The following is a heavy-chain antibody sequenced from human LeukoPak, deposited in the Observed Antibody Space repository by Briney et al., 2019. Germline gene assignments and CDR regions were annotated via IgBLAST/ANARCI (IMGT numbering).Heavy chain of an antibody. CDR2: ISWNSGSI. J-gene: IGHJ4*02. CDR1: GFTFDDYA. D-gene: IGHD3-22*01. V-gene: IGHV3-9*01. Sequence: PGGSPRLSCAASGFTFDDYAMHWVRQAPGKGLEWVSGISWNSGSIGYADSVKGRFTISRDNAKNSLYLQMNSLRAEDTALYYCAKDMLGGSGYYQQEYYFDYWGQGTLVTVSS. CDR3: AKDMLGGSGYYQQEYYFDY.